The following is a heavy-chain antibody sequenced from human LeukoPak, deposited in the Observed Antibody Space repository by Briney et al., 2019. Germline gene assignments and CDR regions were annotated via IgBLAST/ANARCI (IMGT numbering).Heavy chain of an antibody. CDR3: ARSWAGMYYPFYYFDY. V-gene: IGHV4-34*01. D-gene: IGHD1-26*01. CDR1: GDSFSGYY. J-gene: IGHJ4*02. Sequence: SETLSLTSAVYGDSFSGYYWSWIRQPPGKGLEWIAEINHRGTTHYNPSLKSRVNISADTSKNQFSLHLDSVTAADTAVYYCARSWAGMYYPFYYFDYWGQGTLVSVSS. CDR2: INHRGTT.